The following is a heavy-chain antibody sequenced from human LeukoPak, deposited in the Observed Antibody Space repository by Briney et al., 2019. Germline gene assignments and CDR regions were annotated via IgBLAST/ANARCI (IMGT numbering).Heavy chain of an antibody. CDR3: ARERGYGLGRPNWFDP. V-gene: IGHV5-51*01. D-gene: IGHD3-10*01. Sequence: GESLKISCKGSGYSFTSYWIGWVRQMPGKGLEWMGIIYPGDSDIRYSPSFQGQVTISVDKSINTAYLQWSSLKASDTAMYYCARERGYGLGRPNWFDPWGQGTLVTVSS. J-gene: IGHJ5*02. CDR2: IYPGDSDI. CDR1: GYSFTSYW.